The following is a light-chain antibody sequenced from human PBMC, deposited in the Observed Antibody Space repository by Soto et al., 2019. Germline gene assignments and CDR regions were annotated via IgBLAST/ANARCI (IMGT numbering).Light chain of an antibody. V-gene: IGKV4-1*01. CDR1: QSVLLSSNNKNY. CDR3: QQDSSTPQT. J-gene: IGKJ1*01. CDR2: WAS. Sequence: DIVMTQSPDSLAVSLGERATINCKSSQSVLLSSNNKNYLAWYQHKQGQPPKLLISWASTRETGVPDRFSGSGSGTDFTLTISSLQAEDVAVYYCQQDSSTPQTFGHGTKVEIK.